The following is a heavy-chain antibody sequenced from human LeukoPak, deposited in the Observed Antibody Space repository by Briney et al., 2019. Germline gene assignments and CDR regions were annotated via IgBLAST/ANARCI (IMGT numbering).Heavy chain of an antibody. Sequence: PGGSLRLSCAASGFTFSSYGMHWARQAPGRGLEWVAFIRYDGSNKYYADSVKGRFTISRDNSKNTLYLQMNSLRAEDTAVYYCAKKPPYCGGDCYSNYFDYWGQGTLVTVSS. CDR1: GFTFSSYG. CDR3: AKKPPYCGGDCYSNYFDY. D-gene: IGHD2-21*01. J-gene: IGHJ4*02. CDR2: IRYDGSNK. V-gene: IGHV3-30*02.